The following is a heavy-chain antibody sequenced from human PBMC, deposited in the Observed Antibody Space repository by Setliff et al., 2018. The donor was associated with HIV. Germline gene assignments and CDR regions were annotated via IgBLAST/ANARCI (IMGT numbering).Heavy chain of an antibody. CDR3: ARGGWSGGGPLHYSYYYLDV. V-gene: IGHV1-69-2*01. CDR1: GYTFVDFY. CDR2: IDPEDGET. D-gene: IGHD2-15*01. Sequence: ASVKVSCKGSGYTFVDFYMHWVKEAPGRGLEWMGRIDPEDGETIYAENFQGRVTITADTSTDTVYMEVSSLTSEDTAVYYCARGGWSGGGPLHYSYYYLDVWGQGTAVTVSS. J-gene: IGHJ6*02.